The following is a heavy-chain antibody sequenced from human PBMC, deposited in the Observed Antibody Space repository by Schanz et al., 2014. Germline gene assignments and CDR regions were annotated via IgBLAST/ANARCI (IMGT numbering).Heavy chain of an antibody. D-gene: IGHD4-17*01. V-gene: IGHV1-2*02. Sequence: QVQLVQSGAEVRKPGSSVKVSCKASGGTFSSYAFSWVRQAPGQGLEWMGWINPSSGGTNYAQKFQGRVTMTWDRSISTANMELSRLRSDDTAVYYCARELRLEYYFDYWGQGTQVTASS. CDR1: GGTFSSYA. CDR3: ARELRLEYYFDY. CDR2: INPSSGGT. J-gene: IGHJ4*02.